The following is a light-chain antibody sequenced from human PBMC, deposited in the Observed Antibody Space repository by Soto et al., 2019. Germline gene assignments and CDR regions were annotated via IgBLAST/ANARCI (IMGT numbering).Light chain of an antibody. CDR2: DVS. J-gene: IGLJ1*01. V-gene: IGLV2-14*03. Sequence: QSVLTQPASVSGSPGQSITISCTPTSSDVGGYNYVSWYQQHPGKAPKLMIYDVSNRPSGVSNRFSGSKSGNTASLTISGLQAEDEGDYYCSSYTSSSTLDVFGTGTKVTVL. CDR1: SSDVGGYNY. CDR3: SSYTSSSTLDV.